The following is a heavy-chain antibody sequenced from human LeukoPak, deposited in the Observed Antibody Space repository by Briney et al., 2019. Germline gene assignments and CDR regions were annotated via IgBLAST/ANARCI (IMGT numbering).Heavy chain of an antibody. D-gene: IGHD3-3*01. V-gene: IGHV4-39*07. CDR1: GGSISSGSYY. J-gene: IGHJ4*02. CDR2: INHSGST. Sequence: SQTLSLTCTVSGGSISSGSYYWSWIRQPPGKGLEWIGEINHSGSTNYNPSLKSRVTISVDTSKNQFSLKLSSVTAADTAVYYCARAWYYDFWSGYYTSLYYFDYWGQGTLVTVSS. CDR3: ARAWYYDFWSGYYTSLYYFDY.